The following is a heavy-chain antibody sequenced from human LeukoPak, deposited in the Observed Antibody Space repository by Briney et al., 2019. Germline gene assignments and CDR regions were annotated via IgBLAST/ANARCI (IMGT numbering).Heavy chain of an antibody. Sequence: PSETLSLTCTVSGGSISSYYWGWIRQPPGKGLEWIGSIYHSGSTYYNPSLKSRVTISVDTSKNQFSLKLSSVTAADTAVYYCARDLWFGESLGAFDIWGQGTMVTVSS. V-gene: IGHV4-38-2*02. CDR2: IYHSGST. J-gene: IGHJ3*02. D-gene: IGHD3-10*01. CDR3: ARDLWFGESLGAFDI. CDR1: GGSISSYY.